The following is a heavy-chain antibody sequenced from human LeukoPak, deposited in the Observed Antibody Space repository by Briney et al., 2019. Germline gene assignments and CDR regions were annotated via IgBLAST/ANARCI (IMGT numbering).Heavy chain of an antibody. CDR3: AKDQRPYCSGGSCYSGVLDY. CDR2: IYSGGST. D-gene: IGHD2-15*01. CDR1: GFTVSSNY. Sequence: GGSLRLSCAASGFTVSSNYMSWVRQAPGKGLEWVSVIYSGGSTYYADSVKGRFTISRDNSKNTLYLQMNSLRAEDTAVYYCAKDQRPYCSGGSCYSGVLDYWGQGTLVTVSS. V-gene: IGHV3-53*01. J-gene: IGHJ4*02.